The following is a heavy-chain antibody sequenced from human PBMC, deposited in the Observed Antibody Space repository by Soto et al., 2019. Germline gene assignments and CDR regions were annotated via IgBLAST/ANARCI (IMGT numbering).Heavy chain of an antibody. Sequence: QVQLVQSGAEVKKPGSSVKVSCKASGGTFSSYSINWVRQAPGQGLESMGRIIPILGIANYAQKFQGRVTITADKSTSTAYMELSSLRSEDTAVYYCAREGAENYYYGMDVWGQGTTVTVSS. V-gene: IGHV1-69*08. J-gene: IGHJ6*02. CDR3: AREGAENYYYGMDV. CDR1: GGTFSSYS. CDR2: IIPILGIA.